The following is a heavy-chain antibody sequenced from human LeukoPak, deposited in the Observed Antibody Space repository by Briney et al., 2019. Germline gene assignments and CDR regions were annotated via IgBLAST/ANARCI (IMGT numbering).Heavy chain of an antibody. V-gene: IGHV4-39*01. CDR1: GGSISSINYY. J-gene: IGHJ4*02. D-gene: IGHD6-19*01. Sequence: SETLSLTCTVSGGSISSINYYWGWIRQPPGNGLEWIGSIYYSGSLYYNPSLKSRVTISVDTSKNQFSLKLSAVTAADTAVYYCVGKQWLVMYYIDYWGQGTLVTVSS. CDR2: IYYSGSL. CDR3: VGKQWLVMYYIDY.